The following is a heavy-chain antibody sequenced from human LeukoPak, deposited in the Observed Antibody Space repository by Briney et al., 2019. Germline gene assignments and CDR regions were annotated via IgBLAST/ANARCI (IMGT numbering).Heavy chain of an antibody. V-gene: IGHV3-48*04. CDR3: ATTGNFYGMDV. J-gene: IGHJ6*04. CDR1: GFAFISTS. Sequence: GGSLRPSCAASGFAFISTSIHWVRQAPGKGLEWLSYSSTVTGNIYYADSVKGRFTISRDNAKSSLYLQMSSLRAEDTAVYFCATTGNFYGMDVWGKGTTVTVSS. CDR2: SSTVTGNI. D-gene: IGHD1-1*01.